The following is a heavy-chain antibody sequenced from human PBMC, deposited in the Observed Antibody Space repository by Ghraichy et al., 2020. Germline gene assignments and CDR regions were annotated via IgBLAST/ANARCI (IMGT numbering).Heavy chain of an antibody. Sequence: SVKVSCKASGGTFSSYAISWVRQAPGQGLEWMGGIIPIFGTANYAQKFQGRVTITADESTSTAYMELSSLRSEDTAVYYCARDVSDTGWFDPWGQGTLVTVSS. J-gene: IGHJ5*02. CDR1: GGTFSSYA. V-gene: IGHV1-69*13. CDR3: ARDVSDTGWFDP. CDR2: IIPIFGTA. D-gene: IGHD5-18*01.